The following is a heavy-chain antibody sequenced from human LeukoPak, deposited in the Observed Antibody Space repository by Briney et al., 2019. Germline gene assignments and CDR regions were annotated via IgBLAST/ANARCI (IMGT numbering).Heavy chain of an antibody. V-gene: IGHV3-7*01. D-gene: IGHD2-2*02. CDR3: ARDPYTGYCSSTSCYTFDY. J-gene: IGHJ4*02. Sequence: AGGSLRLSCAASGFTFSSYWMSGVRQAPGKGLEWVANIKQDGSEKYYVDSVKGRFTISRDNAKNSLYLQMNSLRAEDTAVYYCARDPYTGYCSSTSCYTFDYWGQGTLVTVSS. CDR2: IKQDGSEK. CDR1: GFTFSSYW.